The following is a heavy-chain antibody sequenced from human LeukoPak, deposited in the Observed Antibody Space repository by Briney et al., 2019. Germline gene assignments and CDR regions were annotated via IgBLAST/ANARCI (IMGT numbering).Heavy chain of an antibody. CDR2: INWNGGTT. CDR3: ARNSGANVYTYSFQY. D-gene: IGHD1-26*01. J-gene: IGHJ4*02. V-gene: IGHV3-20*04. CDR1: GLTFDDYG. Sequence: PSGGSLRLPCVASGLTFDDYGMSWVRQAPGKGLEWVSGINWNGGTTTYADSVKGRFTISRDNAKNSLYLQMNGLRVEDTAFYYCARNSGANVYTYSFQYWGRGTLVTVSS.